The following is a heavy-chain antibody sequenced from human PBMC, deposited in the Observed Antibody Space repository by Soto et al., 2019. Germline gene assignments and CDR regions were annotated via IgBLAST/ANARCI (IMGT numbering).Heavy chain of an antibody. D-gene: IGHD3-10*01. CDR2: IIPIFGTA. V-gene: IGHV1-69*13. J-gene: IGHJ6*02. CDR1: GGTFSSYA. Sequence: SVKVSCKASGGTFSSYAISWVRQAPGQGLEWMGGIIPIFGTANYAQKFQGRVTITADESTSTAYMELSSLRSEDTAVYYCARGRLGYYGSGSYYQTDYYYYGMDVWGQGTKVT. CDR3: ARGRLGYYGSGSYYQTDYYYYGMDV.